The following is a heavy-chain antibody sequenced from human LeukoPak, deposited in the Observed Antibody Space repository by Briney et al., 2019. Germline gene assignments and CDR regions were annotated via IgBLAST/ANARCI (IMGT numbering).Heavy chain of an antibody. J-gene: IGHJ3*02. Sequence: ASVTVSCKVSGYTLTELSMHWVRQAPGKGLEWMGGFDPEDGETIYAQKFQGRVTMTEDTSTDTAYMELSSLRSDDTAVYYCARTIKILIVVVPAAADAFDIWGQGTMVTVSS. V-gene: IGHV1-24*01. CDR1: GYTLTELS. CDR2: FDPEDGET. D-gene: IGHD2-2*01. CDR3: ARTIKILIVVVPAAADAFDI.